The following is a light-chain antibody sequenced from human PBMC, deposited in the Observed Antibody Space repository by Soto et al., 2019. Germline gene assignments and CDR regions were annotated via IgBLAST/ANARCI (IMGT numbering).Light chain of an antibody. CDR1: SGHSSYL. CDR3: VNWDSKV. J-gene: IGLJ3*02. Sequence: QSVLTQSSSASASLGSSVNLTCTLSSGHSSYLIAWHQQQPGKAPRYSVKLEGSGTYNKGSGFPDGFSGSSTGADRYLSIPDHQVEDYAYYYCVNWDSKVFGGGTKLTVL. CDR2: LEGSGTY. V-gene: IGLV4-60*01.